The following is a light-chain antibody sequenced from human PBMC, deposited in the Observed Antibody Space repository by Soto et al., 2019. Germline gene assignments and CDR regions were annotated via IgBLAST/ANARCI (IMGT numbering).Light chain of an antibody. Sequence: DSQMTQSPSTLSASVGDGVHISCRASHNINIYLAWYQQKPGKAPKFLIYDASILESGVPSRISGSRSGTEFNLTISSLQPDDFAIYYCQQYNSYPLTFGGGTKV. CDR3: QQYNSYPLT. CDR2: DAS. CDR1: HNINIY. V-gene: IGKV1-5*01. J-gene: IGKJ4*02.